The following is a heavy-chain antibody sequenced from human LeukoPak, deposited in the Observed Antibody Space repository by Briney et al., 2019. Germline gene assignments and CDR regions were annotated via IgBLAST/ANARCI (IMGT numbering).Heavy chain of an antibody. Sequence: SETLSLTCAVYGGSFSGYYWSWIRQPPGKGLEWIGEINHSGSTNYNPSLKSRVTISVDTSKNQFSLKLSSVTAADTAVYYCARGGGYSSGWSLDYWGQGTPVTVSS. CDR1: GGSFSGYY. V-gene: IGHV4-34*01. CDR3: ARGGGYSSGWSLDY. D-gene: IGHD6-19*01. J-gene: IGHJ4*02. CDR2: INHSGST.